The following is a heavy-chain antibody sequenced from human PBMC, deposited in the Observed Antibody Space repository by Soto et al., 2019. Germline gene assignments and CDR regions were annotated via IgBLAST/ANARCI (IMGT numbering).Heavy chain of an antibody. CDR3: ARDLNYYDRSGYPGY. D-gene: IGHD3-22*01. V-gene: IGHV3-7*03. CDR2: IRQDGNEK. Sequence: PGGSLRLSCAGSGFTFSSYWMSWVRQAPGKGLEWVANIRQDGNEKYYMDSVKGRFTVSRDNAKSSLYLQMNSLRAEDTATYFCARDLNYYDRSGYPGYWGPGTLVTVSS. J-gene: IGHJ4*02. CDR1: GFTFSSYW.